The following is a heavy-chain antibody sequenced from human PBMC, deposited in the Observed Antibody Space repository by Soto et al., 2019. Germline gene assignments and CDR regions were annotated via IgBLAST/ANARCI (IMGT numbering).Heavy chain of an antibody. Sequence: GGSLRLSCAASGFTFGNYAIHWVRQAPGKGLEWVAVISYAGGNKNHADSVKGRFTISRDNSKNTLFLQMNNLRAEDTAVYFCARDGWLYYDSTSQGMDVWGQGTTVTVSS. D-gene: IGHD3-22*01. CDR2: ISYAGGNK. V-gene: IGHV3-30-3*01. J-gene: IGHJ6*02. CDR3: ARDGWLYYDSTSQGMDV. CDR1: GFTFGNYA.